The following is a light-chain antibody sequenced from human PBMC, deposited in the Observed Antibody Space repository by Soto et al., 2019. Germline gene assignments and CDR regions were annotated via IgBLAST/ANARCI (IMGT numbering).Light chain of an antibody. CDR2: EVA. J-gene: IGLJ2*01. CDR3: SAYAGFNNLL. Sequence: QSALTQPPSASGSPGESVTISCTGSSGDIGAFKYVSWFQQFPGKAPKLIIYEVAERPSGVPGRFSGSKSDNTASLTVSGLQPDDAGIYFCSAYAGFNNLLFGGWTKLTVL. CDR1: SGDIGAFKY. V-gene: IGLV2-8*01.